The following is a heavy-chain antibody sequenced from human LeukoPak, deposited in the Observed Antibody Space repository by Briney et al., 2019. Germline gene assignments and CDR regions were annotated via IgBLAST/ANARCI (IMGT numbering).Heavy chain of an antibody. CDR2: ISGSGGST. J-gene: IGHJ4*02. V-gene: IGHV3-23*01. D-gene: IGHD5-18*01. CDR3: ALSPEFTARRYY. CDR1: GFTFSSYA. Sequence: PGGSLRLSCAASGFTFSSYAMCWVRQAPGKGLEWVSAISGSGGSTYYADSVKGRFTISRDNSKNTLYLQMNSLRAEDTAVYYCALSPEFTARRYYWGQGTLVTVSS.